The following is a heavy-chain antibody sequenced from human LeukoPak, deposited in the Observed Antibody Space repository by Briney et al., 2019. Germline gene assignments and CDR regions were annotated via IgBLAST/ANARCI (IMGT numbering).Heavy chain of an antibody. J-gene: IGHJ5*02. CDR1: VFTFCSSE. V-gene: IGHV3-48*03. CDR3: ARSAGTWFDP. Sequence: EVQLVESGGGLVQSGGSLRLSRAASVFTFCSSEMNWVRQAPGKGLEWVSYISSSGSTIYYADSVKGRFTISRDNAKNSLYLQMNSLRVEDTAVYYCARSAGTWFDPWGQGTLVTVSS. CDR2: ISSSGSTI. D-gene: IGHD1-1*01.